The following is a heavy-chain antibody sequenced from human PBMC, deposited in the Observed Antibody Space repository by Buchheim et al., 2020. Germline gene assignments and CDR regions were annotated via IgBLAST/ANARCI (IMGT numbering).Heavy chain of an antibody. V-gene: IGHV3-30*18. CDR3: AKAATTVTTVLDMYYYGMDV. Sequence: QVQLVESGGGVVQPGRSLRLSCAASGFTFSSYGMHWVRQAPGKGLEWVAVISYDGNNKYYADSVKGRFTISRDNSKNTLYLQMNSLRAEDTAVYYCAKAATTVTTVLDMYYYGMDVWGQGTT. D-gene: IGHD4-17*01. CDR2: ISYDGNNK. CDR1: GFTFSSYG. J-gene: IGHJ6*02.